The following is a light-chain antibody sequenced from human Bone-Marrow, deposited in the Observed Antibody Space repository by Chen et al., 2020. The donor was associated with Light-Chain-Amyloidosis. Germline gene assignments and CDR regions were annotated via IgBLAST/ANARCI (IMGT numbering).Light chain of an antibody. Sequence: IVLTQCPGTLSLSPGEGANLSCRASQTISSHYLTWYQQKFGQAPRLLIYGSSSRATGIPDRFTGSGSGTDFTLTINRLEPEDFEMYYCQQYGTSPLTFGGGTKVEIK. CDR2: GSS. V-gene: IGKV3-20*01. J-gene: IGKJ4*01. CDR1: QTISSHY. CDR3: QQYGTSPLT.